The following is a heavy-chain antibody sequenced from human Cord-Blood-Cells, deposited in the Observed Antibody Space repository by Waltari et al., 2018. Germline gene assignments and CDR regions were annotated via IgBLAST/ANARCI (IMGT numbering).Heavy chain of an antibody. CDR1: GFTFSSYA. CDR2: ISYDGSNK. V-gene: IGHV3-30-3*01. Sequence: QVQLVESGGGVVEHGRSLRRSCAAAGFTFSSYAMHWVHQAPGKGLEWVAVISYDGSNKYDADSVKGRFTISRDNSKNTLYLQMNSLRAEDTAVYYCVRVGDGYNPVDYWGQGTLVTVSS. CDR3: VRVGDGYNPVDY. J-gene: IGHJ4*02. D-gene: IGHD5-12*01.